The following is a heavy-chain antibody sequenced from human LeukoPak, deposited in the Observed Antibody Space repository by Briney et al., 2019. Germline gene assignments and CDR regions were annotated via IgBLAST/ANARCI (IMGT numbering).Heavy chain of an antibody. V-gene: IGHV3-30*02. CDR3: AKDIRQQWLVDY. J-gene: IGHJ4*02. CDR1: GFTFSSYG. D-gene: IGHD6-19*01. CDR2: IRYDGSNK. Sequence: PGGSLRLSCAASGFTFSSYGMHWVRQAPGKGLEWVAFIRYDGSNKYYADSVKGRFTISRDNSKNTLYLQMNSLRAEDTAVYYCAKDIRQQWLVDYWGQGTLVTVSS.